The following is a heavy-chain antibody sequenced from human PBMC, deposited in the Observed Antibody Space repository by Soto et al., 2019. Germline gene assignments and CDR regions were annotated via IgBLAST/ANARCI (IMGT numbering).Heavy chain of an antibody. D-gene: IGHD1-26*01. V-gene: IGHV3-23*01. Sequence: EVQLLESGGGLVQPGGSLRLSCAASGFTFSSYAMRWVRQAPGKGLEWVSAISGSGGSTYYADSVKGRFTISRDDSKNTLYLQMNSLRAEDTAVYYCARRGSGSYYDYWGQGTLVIVSS. CDR1: GFTFSSYA. J-gene: IGHJ4*02. CDR2: ISGSGGST. CDR3: ARRGSGSYYDY.